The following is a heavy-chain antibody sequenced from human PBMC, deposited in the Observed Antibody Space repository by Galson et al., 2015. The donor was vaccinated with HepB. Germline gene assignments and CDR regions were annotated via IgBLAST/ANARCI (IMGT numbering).Heavy chain of an antibody. Sequence: SLRLSCAASGFTFGDTAMTWVRQAPGKGLEWVSGITSRGDNNFYTDSVKGRFSISRDNSKNMLFLQMSSLLAEDTAIYYCSKGDGNFDRWGQGILVTVSS. CDR1: GFTFGDTA. CDR3: SKGDGNFDR. CDR2: ITSRGDNN. V-gene: IGHV3-23*01. D-gene: IGHD2-15*01. J-gene: IGHJ4*02.